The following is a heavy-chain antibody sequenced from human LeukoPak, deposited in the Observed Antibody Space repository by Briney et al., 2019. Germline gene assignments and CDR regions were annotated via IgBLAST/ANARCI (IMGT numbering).Heavy chain of an antibody. CDR1: GFTFSSYA. J-gene: IGHJ4*02. CDR2: ISGSGGST. D-gene: IGHD1-1*01. Sequence: GGSLRLSCAASGFTFSSYAMSWVRQAPGKGLEWVSAISGSGGSTYYADSVKGRFTISRDNSKNTLYLQMNSLRAEDTAVYYCVRDSDIWGHNYYFDRWGQGTLVAVSS. CDR3: VRDSDIWGHNYYFDR. V-gene: IGHV3-23*01.